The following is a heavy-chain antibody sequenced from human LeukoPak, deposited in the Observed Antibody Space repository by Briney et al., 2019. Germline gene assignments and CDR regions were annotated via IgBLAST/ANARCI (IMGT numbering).Heavy chain of an antibody. CDR2: INHSGST. D-gene: IGHD2-15*01. V-gene: IGHV4-34*01. CDR3: ARGLVVPDY. J-gene: IGHJ4*02. Sequence: PSETPSLTCAVYGGSFSGYYWSWIRQPPGKGLEWIGEINHSGSTNYNPSLKSRVTISVDTSKNQFSLKLSSVTAADTAVYYCARGLVVPDYWGQGTLVTVSS. CDR1: GGSFSGYY.